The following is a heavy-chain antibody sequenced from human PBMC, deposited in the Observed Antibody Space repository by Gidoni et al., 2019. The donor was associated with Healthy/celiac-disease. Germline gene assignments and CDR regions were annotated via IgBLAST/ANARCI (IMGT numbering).Heavy chain of an antibody. V-gene: IGHV4-59*01. CDR1: GGSISSYY. Sequence: GLVKPSETLSLTCTVSGGSISSYYWSWIRQPPGKGLEWIVYIYYSGSTNYNPSLKSRVTISVDTSKNQFSLKRSSVTAADTAVYYCARGRNNWNYFDYWGQGTLVTVSS. J-gene: IGHJ4*02. CDR3: ARGRNNWNYFDY. D-gene: IGHD1-20*01. CDR2: IYYSGST.